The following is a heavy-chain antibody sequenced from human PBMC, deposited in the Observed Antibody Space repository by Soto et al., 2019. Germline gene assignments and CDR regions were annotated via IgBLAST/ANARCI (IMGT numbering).Heavy chain of an antibody. CDR2: IYFSVNS. D-gene: IGHD3-10*01. Sequence: LCLTCKASGGCIRSSSYYWCWIRQPPGKGLEWIGIIYFSVNSYYNPSLKSRVTISVDTSKNHFSLKLSSVTAADTAVYYCARGQNYYGSGNRYKPRYNPSDFWGQGTPVTVSS. J-gene: IGHJ4*02. V-gene: IGHV4-39*02. CDR3: ARGQNYYGSGNRYKPRYNPSDF. CDR1: GGCIRSSSYY.